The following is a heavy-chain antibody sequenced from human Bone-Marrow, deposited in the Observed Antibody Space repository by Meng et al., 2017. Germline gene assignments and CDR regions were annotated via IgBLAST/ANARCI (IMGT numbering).Heavy chain of an antibody. CDR1: GFTFSTSW. J-gene: IGHJ4*02. V-gene: IGHV3-74*01. D-gene: IGHD3-16*02. CDR3: ARAGNYPFDY. Sequence: GESLKISCVASGFTFSTSWMHWVRQAPGKGLLWVSRMNDDGSDTDYADSVRGRFTISRDNAKNTPYLQMNSLRADDTAVYYCARAGNYPFDYWGQGILVTVSS. CDR2: MNDDGSDT.